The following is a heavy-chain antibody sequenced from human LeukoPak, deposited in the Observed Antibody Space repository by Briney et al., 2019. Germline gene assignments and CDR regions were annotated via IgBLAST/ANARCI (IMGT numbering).Heavy chain of an antibody. Sequence: PSQTLSLTCTVSGGFISSGGYYWSWIRQHPGKGLEWIGYIYYSGSTYYNPSLKSRVTISVDTSKNQFSLKLSSVTAADTAVYYCARDSSGYCSGGSCYGDAFDIWGQGTMVTVSS. CDR1: GGFISSGGYY. CDR3: ARDSSGYCSGGSCYGDAFDI. J-gene: IGHJ3*02. CDR2: IYYSGST. V-gene: IGHV4-31*03. D-gene: IGHD2-15*01.